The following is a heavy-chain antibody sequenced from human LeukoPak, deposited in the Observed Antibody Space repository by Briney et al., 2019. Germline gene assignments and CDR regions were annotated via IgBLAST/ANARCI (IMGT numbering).Heavy chain of an antibody. CDR2: IRYDGSNK. CDR3: AKAGTQQWLLFVGVY. CDR1: GFTFSTYG. D-gene: IGHD6-19*01. Sequence: GGSLRLSCAASGFTFSTYGMLWVRQAPGQGPEWVALIRYDGSNKYYADSVKGRFTISRDNSKNTLYLQMNSLRVEDTAMYYCAKAGTQQWLLFVGVYWGQGALVTVSS. J-gene: IGHJ4*02. V-gene: IGHV3-30*02.